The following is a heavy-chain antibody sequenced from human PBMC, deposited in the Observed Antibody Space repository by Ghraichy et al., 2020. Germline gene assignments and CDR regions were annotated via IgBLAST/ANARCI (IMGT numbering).Heavy chain of an antibody. CDR2: TYYTGST. V-gene: IGHV4-59*01. CDR3: ARGVSVKYYGMDV. D-gene: IGHD3-16*01. CDR1: GDFLSSVY. J-gene: IGHJ6*02. Sequence: SETLSLTCTVSGDFLSSVYWIWIRQPPGKGLECIGYTYYTGSTHYNPSLKSRITISVDRSKNQISLRLRSVTAADTGVYYCARGVSVKYYGMDVWGQGTTVAVSS.